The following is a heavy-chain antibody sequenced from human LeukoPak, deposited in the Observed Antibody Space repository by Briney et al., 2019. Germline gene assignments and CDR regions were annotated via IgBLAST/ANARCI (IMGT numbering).Heavy chain of an antibody. CDR1: GGSISSGSYY. D-gene: IGHD3-3*01. CDR3: ARGGGYDFWSGYYGY. J-gene: IGHJ4*02. Sequence: SETLSLTCTVSGGSISSGSYYWSWIRQPAGKGLEWIGRIYTSGSTNYNPSLKSRVTISVDKSKNQFSLKLSSVTAADTAVYYCARGGGYDFWSGYYGYWGQGTLVTVSS. V-gene: IGHV4-61*02. CDR2: IYTSGST.